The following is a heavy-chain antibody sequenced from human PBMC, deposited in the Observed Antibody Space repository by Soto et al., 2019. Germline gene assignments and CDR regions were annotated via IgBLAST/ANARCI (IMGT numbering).Heavy chain of an antibody. Sequence: QVQLVQSGAEVKKPGASVKVSCKASGYTFTSYGISWVRQAPGQGLEWMGWISAYNGNTNYAQKLQGRVTMTTDTSTSTAYMELRSRRSDDTAVYYCAREMMITFEGVIEAIDYWGQGTLVTVSS. CDR3: AREMMITFEGVIEAIDY. J-gene: IGHJ4*02. V-gene: IGHV1-18*01. D-gene: IGHD3-16*02. CDR1: GYTFTSYG. CDR2: ISAYNGNT.